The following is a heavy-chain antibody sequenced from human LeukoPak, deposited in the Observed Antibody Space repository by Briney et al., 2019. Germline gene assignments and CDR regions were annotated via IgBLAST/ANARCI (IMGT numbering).Heavy chain of an antibody. CDR2: FDPEDGET. V-gene: IGHV1-24*01. CDR1: GYTLIELS. J-gene: IGHJ3*02. CDR3: ATDGAPAYYYDSRGGPFDI. D-gene: IGHD3-22*01. Sequence: ASVKVSCKVSGYTLIELSMHWVRQAPGKGLEWMGSFDPEDGETIYAQKIQGRVTMTEDTSTETAYLELSSLRSEDTAVYYCATDGAPAYYYDSRGGPFDIWGQGTMVTVSS.